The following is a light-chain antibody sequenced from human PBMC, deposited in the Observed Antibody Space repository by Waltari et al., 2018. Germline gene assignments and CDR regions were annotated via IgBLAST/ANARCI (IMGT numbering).Light chain of an antibody. V-gene: IGKV4-1*01. CDR2: WAS. CDR1: QSVLESSNNENY. CDR3: HQYFKLPRT. J-gene: IGKJ1*01. Sequence: DIVMTQSPDSLAVSLGERATINCKSSQSVLESSNNENYLAWYQQKPGQPPKLLIYWASTRESGVPDRISGSGSGTDFTLTISSLQAEDVAVYYCHQYFKLPRTFGQGTKVEIK.